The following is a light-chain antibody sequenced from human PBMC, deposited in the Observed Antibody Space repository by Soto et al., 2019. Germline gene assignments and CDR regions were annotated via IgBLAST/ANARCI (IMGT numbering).Light chain of an antibody. J-gene: IGKJ4*01. CDR2: DAS. V-gene: IGKV3-11*01. CDR3: QQRSNWPLT. CDR1: QSVTSY. Sequence: EIVLTQSPATLSLSPGGRATLSCRASQSVTSYLAWYQQKPGQAPRLLIYDASNRATGIPARFSGSGSGTDFTLTISSLEPEDFALYYCQQRSNWPLTFGGGTKVDIK.